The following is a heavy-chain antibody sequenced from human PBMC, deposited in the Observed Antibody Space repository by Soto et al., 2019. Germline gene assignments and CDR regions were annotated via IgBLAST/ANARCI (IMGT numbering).Heavy chain of an antibody. Sequence: QVQLVQSGAEVKKPGASVKVSCKASGYTFTSYGISWVRQAPGQGLEWMGGIIPIFGTANYAQKFQGRVTITADESTSTAYMELSSLRSEDTAVYYCARDVPYGMDVWGQGTTVTVSS. CDR2: IIPIFGTA. J-gene: IGHJ6*02. CDR3: ARDVPYGMDV. V-gene: IGHV1-69*13. CDR1: GYTFTSYG.